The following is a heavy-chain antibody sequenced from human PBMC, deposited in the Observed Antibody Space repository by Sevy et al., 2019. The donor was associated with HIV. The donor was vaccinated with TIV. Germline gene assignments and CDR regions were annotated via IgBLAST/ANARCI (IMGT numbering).Heavy chain of an antibody. Sequence: GGSLRLSCAASGFTFSSYAMHWVRQAPGKGLEWVAVISYDGSNKYYADSVKGRFTISRDNSKNTLYLQMNSLRAEDTDVYYCARDQYGMDVWGQGTTVTVSS. CDR2: ISYDGSNK. CDR3: ARDQYGMDV. V-gene: IGHV3-30-3*01. J-gene: IGHJ6*02. CDR1: GFTFSSYA.